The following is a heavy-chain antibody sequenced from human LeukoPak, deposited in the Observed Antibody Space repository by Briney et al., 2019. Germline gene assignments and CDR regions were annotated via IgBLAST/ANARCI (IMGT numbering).Heavy chain of an antibody. D-gene: IGHD2-2*01. CDR2: FYTSGTP. J-gene: IGHJ4*02. Sequence: SETLSLTCTVSGGSISRGSYFWSWIRQPAGKGLEWIGRFYTSGTPNYNPSLKSRVTISVDTSRNQFSLKLSSVTAADTAVYYCARDRPPAYSSTSSYFDYWGQGTLVTVSS. CDR1: GGSISRGSYF. CDR3: ARDRPPAYSSTSSYFDY. V-gene: IGHV4-61*02.